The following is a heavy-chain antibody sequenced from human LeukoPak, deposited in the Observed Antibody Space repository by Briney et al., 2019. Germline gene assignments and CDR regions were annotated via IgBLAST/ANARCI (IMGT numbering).Heavy chain of an antibody. CDR2: MNPNSGNT. D-gene: IGHD1-1*01. CDR3: ARVLGSISH. Sequence: ASVKVSCKASGYTFSTCDINWVRQAAGQGLEWMGWMNPNSGNTGFADKFQGRVTMTRDTSINTAYMELSSLRSEDTAVYCCARVLGSISHWGQGTLVTVSS. J-gene: IGHJ4*02. V-gene: IGHV1-8*01. CDR1: GYTFSTCD.